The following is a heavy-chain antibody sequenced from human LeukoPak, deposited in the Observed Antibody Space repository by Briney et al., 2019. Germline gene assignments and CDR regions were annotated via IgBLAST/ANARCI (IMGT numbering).Heavy chain of an antibody. CDR2: VSGSGGET. CDR3: ARESAPGYIDY. D-gene: IGHD6-13*01. CDR1: GFTFANYA. Sequence: GESLKISCAASGFTFANYAMSWVRQAPGKGLEWVSSVSGSGGETHSTDSVKGRFTISRDNSKGTLYLQLSSLRAEDTAVYYCARESAPGYIDYWGQGTLVTVSS. J-gene: IGHJ4*02. V-gene: IGHV3-23*01.